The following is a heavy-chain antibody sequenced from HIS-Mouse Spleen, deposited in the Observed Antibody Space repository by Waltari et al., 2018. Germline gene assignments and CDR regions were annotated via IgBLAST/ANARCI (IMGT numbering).Heavy chain of an antibody. CDR1: GGSFRGYY. D-gene: IGHD5-12*01. V-gene: IGHV4-34*01. Sequence: QVQLQQWGAGLLKPSETLSLTCAVYGGSFRGYYWSWIRQPPGKGLEWIGEINHSGSTNYNPSLKSRVTISVDTSKNQFSLKLSSVTAADTAVYYCARDGYSGYGHDAFDIWGQGTMVTVSS. CDR2: INHSGST. CDR3: ARDGYSGYGHDAFDI. J-gene: IGHJ3*02.